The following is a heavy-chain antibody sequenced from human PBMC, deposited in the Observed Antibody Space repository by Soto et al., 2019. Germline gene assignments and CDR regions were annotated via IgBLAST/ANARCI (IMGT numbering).Heavy chain of an antibody. CDR2: ITVAGGGI. D-gene: IGHD1-26*01. CDR3: AKWPPSPKMGVTSH. J-gene: IGHJ4*02. Sequence: EVQLLESGGGLVQPGGSPRLSCAASGFAFSSSAMAWIRQTPGKGLQWVSAITVAGGGIYYADSVKGRFTISRDNSKKTLYLQMNGLSAEDTALYFCAKWPPSPKMGVTSHWGQGTLVTVSS. V-gene: IGHV3-23*01. CDR1: GFAFSSSA.